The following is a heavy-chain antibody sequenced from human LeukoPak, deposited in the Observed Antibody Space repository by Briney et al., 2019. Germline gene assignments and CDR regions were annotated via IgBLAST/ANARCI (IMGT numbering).Heavy chain of an antibody. CDR1: GGSISSYY. D-gene: IGHD4-17*01. CDR3: ARGLMTTVTTSFDY. Sequence: SETLSLTCTVSGGSISSYYWSWIRQPPGKGLEWIGYIYYSGSTNYNPSLKSRVTISVDTSKNQFSLKLSSVTAADTAVYYCARGLMTTVTTSFDYWGQGTLVTVSS. V-gene: IGHV4-59*01. CDR2: IYYSGST. J-gene: IGHJ4*02.